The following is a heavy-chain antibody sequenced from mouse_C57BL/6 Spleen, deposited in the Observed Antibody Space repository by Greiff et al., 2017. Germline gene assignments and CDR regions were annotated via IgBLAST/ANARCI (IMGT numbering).Heavy chain of an antibody. V-gene: IGHV1-55*01. Sequence: QVQLQQPGAELVKPGASVKMSCKASGYTFTSYWITWVKQRPGQGLEWIGDIYPGSGSTNYNEKFKSKATLTVDTSSSTAYMQLSGLTSEDSAVYYCARWGSYYGSSYCFDYWGQGTTLTVSS. CDR1: GYTFTSYW. D-gene: IGHD1-1*01. CDR3: ARWGSYYGSSYCFDY. J-gene: IGHJ2*01. CDR2: IYPGSGST.